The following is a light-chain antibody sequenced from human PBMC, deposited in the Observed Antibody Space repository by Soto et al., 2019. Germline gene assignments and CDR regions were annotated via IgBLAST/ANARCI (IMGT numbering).Light chain of an antibody. CDR1: SSDVGGYNY. CDR2: DVS. V-gene: IGLV2-14*01. CDR3: SSYTISSTYVV. J-gene: IGLJ2*01. Sequence: QSALTQPASVSGSPGQSITISCTGTSSDVGGYNYVSWYQQHPGKAPKLMIYDVSNRPSGVSNRFSGSKSVNTASLTISGLQAEDEADYYCSSYTISSTYVVFGGWTKLTVL.